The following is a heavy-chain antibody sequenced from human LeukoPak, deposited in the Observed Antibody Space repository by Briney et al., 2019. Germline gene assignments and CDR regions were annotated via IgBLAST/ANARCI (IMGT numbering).Heavy chain of an antibody. CDR2: IRGKANGECT. J-gene: IGHJ3*01. CDR1: GFSLSNHA. D-gene: IGHD3-16*01. CDR3: VRRKGGSSPASDF. V-gene: IGHV3-72*01. Sequence: GGSLRLSCAASGFSLSNHAMDWVRQAPGKGLEWVARIRGKANGECTEDAASVQGAFTISKDHSKNSLYLQMDGLKTEDPAVYYCVRRKGGSSPASDFWGQGTTVTASS.